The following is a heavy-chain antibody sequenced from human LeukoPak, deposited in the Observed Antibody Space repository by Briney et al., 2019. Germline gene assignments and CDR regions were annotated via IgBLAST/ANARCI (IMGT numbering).Heavy chain of an antibody. D-gene: IGHD3-22*01. CDR2: IYYSGST. V-gene: IGHV4-59*01. CDR1: GGSISSYY. Sequence: PSETLSLTCTVSGGSISSYYWSWIRQPPGKGLEWIGYIYYSGSTNYNPSLKSRVTMSVDTSKNQFSLKLSSVTAADTAVYYCARDKDYFDSGGAFDIWGQGTMVTVSS. J-gene: IGHJ3*02. CDR3: ARDKDYFDSGGAFDI.